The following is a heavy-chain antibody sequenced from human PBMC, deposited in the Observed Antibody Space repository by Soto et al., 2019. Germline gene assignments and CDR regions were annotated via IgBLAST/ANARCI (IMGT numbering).Heavy chain of an antibody. D-gene: IGHD1-1*01. V-gene: IGHV4-34*01. Sequence: QVQLQQWGAGLLKPSETLSLTCAVYGGSFSGYYWSWIRQPPGKGLEWIGEINHSGSTNYNPSLKSRVTISVDTSKNQFSLKLSSVTAADTAVYYCARDLPRRRAFDIWGQGTMVTVSS. CDR1: GGSFSGYY. CDR3: ARDLPRRRAFDI. J-gene: IGHJ3*02. CDR2: INHSGST.